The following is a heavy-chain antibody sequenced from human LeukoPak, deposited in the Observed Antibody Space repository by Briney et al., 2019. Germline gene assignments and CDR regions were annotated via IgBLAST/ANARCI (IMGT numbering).Heavy chain of an antibody. CDR3: ARVLEFGLQSDY. J-gene: IGHJ4*02. V-gene: IGHV4-31*03. D-gene: IGHD4-11*01. Sequence: SETLSLTCTVSGGSISSGGYYWSWIRQHPGKGLEWIGYIYYSGSTYYNPSLKSRVTISVHTSKNQFSLKLSSVTAADTAVYYCARVLEFGLQSDYWGQGTLVTVSS. CDR2: IYYSGST. CDR1: GGSISSGGYY.